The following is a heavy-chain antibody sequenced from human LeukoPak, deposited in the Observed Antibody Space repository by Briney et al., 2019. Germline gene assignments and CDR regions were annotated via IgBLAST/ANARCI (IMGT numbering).Heavy chain of an antibody. CDR3: ARDMALAYDY. CDR2: ISSSTSYI. V-gene: IGHV3-21*01. J-gene: IGHJ4*02. Sequence: GGSLRLSCAASGFNFNRYALSWVRQAPGKGLEWVSSISSSTSYIYYADSVKGRFTISRDNAKNSLYLQMNSLRAEDTAVCYCARDMALAYDYWGQGTLVTVSS. CDR1: GFNFNRYA. D-gene: IGHD5-24*01.